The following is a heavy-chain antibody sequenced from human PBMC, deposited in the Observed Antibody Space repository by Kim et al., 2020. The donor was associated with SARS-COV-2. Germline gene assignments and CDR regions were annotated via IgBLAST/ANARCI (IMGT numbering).Heavy chain of an antibody. CDR2: ISGSGGST. V-gene: IGHV3-23*01. D-gene: IGHD5-18*01. CDR3: AKETTYGGGYSYGFHPNTIFDY. CDR1: GFTFSSYA. J-gene: IGHJ4*02. Sequence: GGSLRLSCAASGFTFSSYAMSWVRQTPGKGLEWVSAISGSGGSTYYADSVKGRFTISRDNSKNTLYLQMNSLRAEDTAVYYCAKETTYGGGYSYGFHPNTIFDYWGQGTLVTVSS.